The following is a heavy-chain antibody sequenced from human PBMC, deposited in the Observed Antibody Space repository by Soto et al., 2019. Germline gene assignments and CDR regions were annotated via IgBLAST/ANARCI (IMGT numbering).Heavy chain of an antibody. CDR3: AKDRASSWEGHS. J-gene: IGHJ4*02. CDR1: GFTVSNSF. CDR2: IYNDDRT. D-gene: IGHD6-13*01. Sequence: PGGSLRLSCAASGFTVSNSFMSWVRQAPGKGLEWVSVIYNDDRTFYADSVKGRFTISRDSSKNTLYLQMHSLRAEDTAVYYCAKDRASSWEGHSWGQGTLVTVSS. V-gene: IGHV3-53*01.